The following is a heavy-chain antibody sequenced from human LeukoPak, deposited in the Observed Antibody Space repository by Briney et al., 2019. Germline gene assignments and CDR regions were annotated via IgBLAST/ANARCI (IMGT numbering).Heavy chain of an antibody. V-gene: IGHV4-61*08. Sequence: SETLSLTCTVSGGSISSGDYYWSWIRQPPGKGLEWIGYIYYSGSTNYNPSLKSRVTISVDTSKNQFSLKLSSVTAADTAVYYCARSPTGYSSGWYNYWGQGTLVTVSS. D-gene: IGHD6-19*01. J-gene: IGHJ4*02. CDR1: GGSISSGDYY. CDR2: IYYSGST. CDR3: ARSPTGYSSGWYNY.